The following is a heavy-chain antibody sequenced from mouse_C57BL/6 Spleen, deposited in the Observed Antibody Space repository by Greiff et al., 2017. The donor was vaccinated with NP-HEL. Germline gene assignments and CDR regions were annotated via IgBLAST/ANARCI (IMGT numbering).Heavy chain of an antibody. J-gene: IGHJ1*03. CDR3: ARTTGTWYFDV. CDR2: IYWDDDK. CDR1: GFSLSTSGMG. Sequence: QVTLKECGPGILQSSQTLSLTCSFSGFSLSTSGMGVSWIRQPSGKGLEWLAHIYWDDDKRYNPSLKSRLTISKDTSRNQVFLKITSVDTADTATYYCARTTGTWYFDVWGTGTTVTVSS. D-gene: IGHD4-1*02. V-gene: IGHV8-12*01.